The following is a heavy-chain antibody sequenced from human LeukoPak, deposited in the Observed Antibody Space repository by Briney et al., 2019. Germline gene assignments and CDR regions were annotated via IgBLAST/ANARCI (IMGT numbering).Heavy chain of an antibody. D-gene: IGHD4-11*01. J-gene: IGHJ4*02. V-gene: IGHV3-48*01. Sequence: PGGSLRLSCAASGFTFSSYSMNWVRQAPGKGLEWVSYISSSSSTIYYADSVKGRFTISRDNAKNSLYLQMNSLRAEDTAVYYCAREQVTVTYPPETYYFDYWGQGTLVTVSS. CDR3: AREQVTVTYPPETYYFDY. CDR1: GFTFSSYS. CDR2: ISSSSSTI.